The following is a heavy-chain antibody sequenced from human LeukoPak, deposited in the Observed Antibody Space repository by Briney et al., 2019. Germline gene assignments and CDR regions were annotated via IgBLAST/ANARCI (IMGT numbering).Heavy chain of an antibody. D-gene: IGHD3-10*02. V-gene: IGHV3-23*01. CDR1: GFTFSSYG. CDR3: AELGITMIGGV. J-gene: IGHJ6*04. Sequence: GGSLRLSCAASGFTFSSYGMSWVRQAPGKGLEWVSAISGSGGSTYYADSVKGRFTISRDNAKNSLYLQMNSLRAEDTTVYYCAELGITMIGGVWGKGTTVTISS. CDR2: ISGSGGST.